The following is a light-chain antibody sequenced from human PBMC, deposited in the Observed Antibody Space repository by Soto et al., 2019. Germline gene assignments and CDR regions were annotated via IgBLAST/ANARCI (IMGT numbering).Light chain of an antibody. CDR2: DPS. J-gene: IGKJ1*01. CDR1: QSVNIY. Sequence: EIVLTHSPATLSVPPGETATLSCRPSQSVNIYLAWYQQKPCQAPRLLMYDPSNTATGRPTRFSGSESGTDFTLTITSLYPEDFAVNSCNQRSIRNVTFGQGSKVDIK. CDR3: NQRSIRNVT. V-gene: IGKV3-11*01.